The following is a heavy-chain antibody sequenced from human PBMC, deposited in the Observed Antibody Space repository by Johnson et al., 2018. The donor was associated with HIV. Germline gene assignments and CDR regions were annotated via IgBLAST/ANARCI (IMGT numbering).Heavy chain of an antibody. J-gene: IGHJ3*02. CDR1: GFTVSSYA. Sequence: EKLVESGGGVVQPGRSLRLSCAASGFTVSSYAMSWVRLNPGKGLEWVSAISGSGGSTYYADSVKGRFTISRDNAKNSVFLQMNSLRVEDTAIYYCARQPDNFWSSDAFDIWGQGTMVTVSS. V-gene: IGHV3-23*04. D-gene: IGHD3-3*01. CDR3: ARQPDNFWSSDAFDI. CDR2: ISGSGGST.